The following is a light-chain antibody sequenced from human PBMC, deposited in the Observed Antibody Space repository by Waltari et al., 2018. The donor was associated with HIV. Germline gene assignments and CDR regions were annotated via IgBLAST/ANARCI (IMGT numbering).Light chain of an antibody. CDR3: SSYAGDYRV. Sequence: QSALTQPRSVSGSPGQSIIISCSGTNYDIGAYYYVSWYQQHPGKAPQLVIFDVSDRPSGVPDRFSGSKSGNTASLTISGLRAEDEADYYCSSYAGDYRVFGTGTKLTVL. V-gene: IGLV2-11*01. J-gene: IGLJ3*02. CDR1: NYDIGAYYY. CDR2: DVS.